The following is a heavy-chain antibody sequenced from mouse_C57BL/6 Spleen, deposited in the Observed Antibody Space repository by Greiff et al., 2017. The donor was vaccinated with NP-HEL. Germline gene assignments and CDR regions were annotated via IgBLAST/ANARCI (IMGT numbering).Heavy chain of an antibody. J-gene: IGHJ1*03. CDR3: TTDYGSSYKNFDV. V-gene: IGHV14-1*01. CDR2: IDPEDGDT. CDR1: GFNIKDYY. Sequence: VQLQQSGAELVRPGASVKLSCTASGFNIKDYYMHWVKQRPEQGLEWIGRIDPEDGDTEYAPKFQGQATMTADTSSNTAYLQLSSLTSEDTAVYYCTTDYGSSYKNFDVWGTGTTVTVSS. D-gene: IGHD1-1*01.